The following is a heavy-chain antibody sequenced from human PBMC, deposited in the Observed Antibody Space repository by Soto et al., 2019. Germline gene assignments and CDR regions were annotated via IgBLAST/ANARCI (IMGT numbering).Heavy chain of an antibody. CDR1: GGTFNNYP. CDR3: ARGRGYSGDDHYYYFDMDV. V-gene: IGHV1-69*13. J-gene: IGHJ6*02. CDR2: SIPIFGTA. D-gene: IGHD5-12*01. Sequence: SVKVSCKASGGTFNNYPITWARQAPGEGLEWMGGSIPIFGTANYAQKFQGRVTISVDESTSTAYMELSSLRSEDTAVYYCARGRGYSGDDHYYYFDMDVWGQGTTVTVSS.